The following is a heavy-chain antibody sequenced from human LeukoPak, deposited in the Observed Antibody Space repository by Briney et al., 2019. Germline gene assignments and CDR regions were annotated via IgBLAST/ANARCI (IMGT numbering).Heavy chain of an antibody. J-gene: IGHJ4*02. V-gene: IGHV3-7*04. Sequence: GGSLRLSCAASGFSFGSYWMSWVRQAPGKGLEWVANIKQDGSEKYYVDSVKGRFTISRDNAKNSLYLQMNSLRAEDTAVYYCAGGCRGGSCYGWGQGTLVTVSS. CDR3: AGGCRGGSCYG. CDR2: IKQDGSEK. CDR1: GFSFGSYW. D-gene: IGHD2-15*01.